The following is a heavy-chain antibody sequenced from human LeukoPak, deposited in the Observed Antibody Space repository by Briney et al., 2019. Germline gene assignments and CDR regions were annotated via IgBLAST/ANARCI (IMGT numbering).Heavy chain of an antibody. D-gene: IGHD3-10*01. Sequence: SETLSLTWAVYGGSFSGYYWSWIRQPPGKGLEWIGEINHSGSTNYNPSLKSRVTISVDTSKNQFSLKLSSVTAADTAVYYCARATMVRGPVYWGQGTLVTASS. J-gene: IGHJ4*02. V-gene: IGHV4-34*01. CDR2: INHSGST. CDR1: GGSFSGYY. CDR3: ARATMVRGPVY.